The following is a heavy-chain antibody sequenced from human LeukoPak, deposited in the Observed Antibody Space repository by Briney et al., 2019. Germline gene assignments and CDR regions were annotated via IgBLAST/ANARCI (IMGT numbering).Heavy chain of an antibody. Sequence: HPGRSLRLSCAASGFTFSSYGMHWVRQAPGKGLEWVAVISYDGSNKYYADSVKGRFTISRENAKNSFYLQMNSLRAGDTAVYYCARAYSSTWYDSPLDYWGQGTLVTVSS. CDR2: ISYDGSNK. V-gene: IGHV3-30*03. CDR3: ARAYSSTWYDSPLDY. CDR1: GFTFSSYG. D-gene: IGHD6-13*01. J-gene: IGHJ4*02.